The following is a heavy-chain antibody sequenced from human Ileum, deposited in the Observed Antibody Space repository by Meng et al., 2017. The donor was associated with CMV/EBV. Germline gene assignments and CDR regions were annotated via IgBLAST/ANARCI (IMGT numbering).Heavy chain of an antibody. J-gene: IGHJ6*02. CDR2: ISDDGSRI. CDR1: GFTFSNSA. CDR3: SKDQWGGSSTLTGMDV. V-gene: IGHV3-30-3*01. D-gene: IGHD6-6*01. Sequence: SRKISGAVSGFTFSNSAMHWVRQAPGKGREWGSMISDDGSRIYHANSVKGRFTIPRDNSKNTLYLQMNSLRTEDTALYYCSKDQWGGSSTLTGMDVWGQGTTVTVSS.